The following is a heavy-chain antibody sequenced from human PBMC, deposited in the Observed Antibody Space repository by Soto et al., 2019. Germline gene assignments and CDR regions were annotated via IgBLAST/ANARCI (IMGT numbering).Heavy chain of an antibody. Sequence: ASVKVSCKVSGYTLTELSMHWVRQAPGKGLEWMGGFDPEDGETIYAQKLQGRVTMTTDTSTSTAYMELRSLRSDDTAVYYCARENYDFWSGHSGDAFDIWGQGTMVTVSS. V-gene: IGHV1-24*01. D-gene: IGHD3-3*01. J-gene: IGHJ3*02. CDR1: GYTLTELS. CDR3: ARENYDFWSGHSGDAFDI. CDR2: FDPEDGET.